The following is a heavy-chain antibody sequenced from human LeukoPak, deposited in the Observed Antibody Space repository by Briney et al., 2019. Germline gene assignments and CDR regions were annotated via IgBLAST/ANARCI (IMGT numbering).Heavy chain of an antibody. Sequence: ASVKVSCEASGYSFTDYYMNWVRLAPGQGLEWMGWINPNSGGTNYAQKFQDRVTMTRDTSISTAYMELSLLRSDDTAVYYCARPYCSGGSCHDYFDYWGQGTLVTVSS. CDR1: GYSFTDYY. V-gene: IGHV1-2*02. J-gene: IGHJ4*02. D-gene: IGHD2-15*01. CDR2: INPNSGGT. CDR3: ARPYCSGGSCHDYFDY.